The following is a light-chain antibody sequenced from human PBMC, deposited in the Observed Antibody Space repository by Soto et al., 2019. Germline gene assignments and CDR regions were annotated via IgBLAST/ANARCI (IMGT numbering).Light chain of an antibody. CDR3: CSYAGSYTSHVV. V-gene: IGLV2-11*01. CDR1: SSDVGGYNY. Sequence: QSALTQPRSVSGSPGQSVTISCTGTSSDVGGYNYVSWYQQHPGKAPKLMIYDVSKRPSGVPGRFSGSKSGNTASLTISGLQAEDEADYYCCSYAGSYTSHVVFGGGTKLTVL. J-gene: IGLJ2*01. CDR2: DVS.